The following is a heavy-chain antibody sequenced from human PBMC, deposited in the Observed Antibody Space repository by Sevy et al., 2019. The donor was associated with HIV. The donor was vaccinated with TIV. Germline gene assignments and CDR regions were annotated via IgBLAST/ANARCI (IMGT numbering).Heavy chain of an antibody. CDR2: IDTYNGKT. CDR1: GYRFTSYG. CDR3: ARDKSVQVVYGVIRNFYGMDA. V-gene: IGHV1-18*01. D-gene: IGHD2-8*02. Sequence: ASVKVSCKASGYRFTSYGISWVRQAPGQGLEWMGWIDTYNGKTNYAQKFQDRVTVTTDKSTSTAYMELRSLRSDDTAIYYCARDKSVQVVYGVIRNFYGMDAWGQGTTVTVSS. J-gene: IGHJ6*02.